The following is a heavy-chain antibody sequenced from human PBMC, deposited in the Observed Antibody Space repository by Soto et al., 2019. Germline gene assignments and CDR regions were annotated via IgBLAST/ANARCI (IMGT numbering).Heavy chain of an antibody. Sequence: QVQLVESGGGVVQPGRSLRLSCAGSGFTFSSYGMHWVRQAPGKGLEWVAVISYDGSNKYYADSVKGRFTISRDNSKNTLYLQMNSLRAEDTAVYYCAKSKYYFDYWGQGTLVTVSS. CDR2: ISYDGSNK. CDR3: AKSKYYFDY. J-gene: IGHJ4*02. CDR1: GFTFSSYG. V-gene: IGHV3-30*18.